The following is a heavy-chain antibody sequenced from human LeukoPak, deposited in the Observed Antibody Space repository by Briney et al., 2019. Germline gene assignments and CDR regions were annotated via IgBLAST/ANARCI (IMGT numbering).Heavy chain of an antibody. CDR2: ISYDGSNK. CDR1: GFTFSSYA. J-gene: IGHJ6*02. V-gene: IGHV3-30*04. Sequence: GRSLRLSCAAPGFTFSSYAMHWVRQAPGKGLEWVAVISYDGSNKYYADSVKGRFTISRDNSKNTLYLQMNSLRAEDTAVYYCAKRFDRGVYGMDVWGQGTTVTVSS. D-gene: IGHD3-10*01. CDR3: AKRFDRGVYGMDV.